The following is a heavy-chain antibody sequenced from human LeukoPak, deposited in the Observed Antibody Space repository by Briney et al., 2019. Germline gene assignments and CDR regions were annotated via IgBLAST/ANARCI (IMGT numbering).Heavy chain of an antibody. V-gene: IGHV3-21*01. D-gene: IGHD3-10*01. J-gene: IGHJ4*02. CDR3: ARDMGREDYYGSGSSGY. CDR1: GFTFSSYS. CDR2: ISSSSSYI. Sequence: GGSLRLSCAASGFTFSSYSMNWVRQAPGKGLEWVSSISSSSSYIYYADSVKGRFTISRDNAKNSLYLQMNSLRAEDTVVYYCARDMGREDYYGSGSSGYWGQGTLVTVSS.